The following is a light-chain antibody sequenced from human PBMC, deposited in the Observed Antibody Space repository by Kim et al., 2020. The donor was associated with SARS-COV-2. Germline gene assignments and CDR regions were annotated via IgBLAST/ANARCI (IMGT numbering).Light chain of an antibody. J-gene: IGKJ1*01. CDR2: GAS. CDR1: QSVDNNY. Sequence: EIVLTQSPGTLSLSPGERATLSCRASQSVDNNYLAWYQQKPGQAPSLLIYGASSRATGIPDRFSGSGSGTDFTLTISRLEPEDFAVYYCQQYGSSPRTFGQGTKVDIK. V-gene: IGKV3-20*01. CDR3: QQYGSSPRT.